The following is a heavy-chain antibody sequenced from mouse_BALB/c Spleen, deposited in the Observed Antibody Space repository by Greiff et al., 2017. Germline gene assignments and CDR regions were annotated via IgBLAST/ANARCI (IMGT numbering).Heavy chain of an antibody. D-gene: IGHD2-2*01. J-gene: IGHJ1*01. Sequence: VQLQQSGPGLVQPSQSLSITCTVSGFSLTSYGVHWVRQSPGKGLEWLGVIWSGGSTDYNAAFISRLSISKDNSKSQVFFKMNSLQANDTAIYYCARPLYGYDGGYWYFDVWGAGTTVTVSS. V-gene: IGHV2-2*02. CDR1: GFSLTSYG. CDR2: IWSGGST. CDR3: ARPLYGYDGGYWYFDV.